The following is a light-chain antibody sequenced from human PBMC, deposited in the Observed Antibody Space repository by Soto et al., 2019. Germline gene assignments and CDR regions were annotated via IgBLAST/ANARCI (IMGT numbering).Light chain of an antibody. CDR1: QSISSY. CDR2: AAS. J-gene: IGKJ4*01. V-gene: IGKV1-39*01. CDR3: QQSYSTLSLT. Sequence: DIQMTHSPSSLSSSVGDRVTITFRASQSISSYLNWYQQKPGKAPKLLIYAASSLQSGVPSRFSGSGSGTDFTLTISSLQPEDFATYYCQQSYSTLSLTFGGGTKVDIK.